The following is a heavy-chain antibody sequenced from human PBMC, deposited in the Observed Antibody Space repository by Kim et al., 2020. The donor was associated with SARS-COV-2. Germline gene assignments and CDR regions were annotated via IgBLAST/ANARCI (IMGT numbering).Heavy chain of an antibody. CDR2: GSSR. J-gene: IGHJ4*02. V-gene: IGHV3-11*01. CDR3: VREPAN. Sequence: GSSRQSADSVNGRFTISRDNDTKALSLQMNSLTPEDTAVYYCVREPANWGQGTLVTVSS.